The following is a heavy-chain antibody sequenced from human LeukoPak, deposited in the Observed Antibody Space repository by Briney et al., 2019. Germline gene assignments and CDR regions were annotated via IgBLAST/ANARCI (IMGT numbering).Heavy chain of an antibody. CDR3: ARASYSYDINGWVPFDY. Sequence: SQTLSLTCAVSGGSISSGGYSWSWIRQPPGKGLEWIGYIYYSGSTYYNPSLKSRVTISVDTSKNQFSLKLSSVTAADTAVYYCARASYSYDINGWVPFDYWGQGTLVTVSS. D-gene: IGHD3-22*01. CDR1: GGSISSGGYS. CDR2: IYYSGST. V-gene: IGHV4-30-4*07. J-gene: IGHJ4*02.